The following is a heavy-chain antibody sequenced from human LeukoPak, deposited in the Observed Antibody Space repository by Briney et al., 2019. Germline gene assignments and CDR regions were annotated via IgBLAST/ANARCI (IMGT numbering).Heavy chain of an antibody. CDR2: IYYSGST. D-gene: IGHD1-14*01. CDR1: GGSISSYY. V-gene: IGHV4-59*01. CDR3: ARVKSNRKALFLVFDY. Sequence: PSETLSLTCTVSGGSISSYYWSWIRQPPGKGLEWIGYIYYSGSTNYNPSLKSRVTISIDTSKNQFSLKLSSVTAADTAVYYCARVKSNRKALFLVFDYWGQGTLVTASS. J-gene: IGHJ4*02.